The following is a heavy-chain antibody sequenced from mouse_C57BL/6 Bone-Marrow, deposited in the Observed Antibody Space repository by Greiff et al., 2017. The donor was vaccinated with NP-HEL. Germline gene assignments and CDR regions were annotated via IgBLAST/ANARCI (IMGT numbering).Heavy chain of an antibody. Sequence: EVQLQQSGPVLVKPGASVKMSCKASGYTFTDYYMNWVKQSHGKSLEWIGVINPYNGGTSYNQKFKGKATLTVDKSSSTAYMELNSLTSEDSAVYYCARERIRGYFDVWGTGTTVTVSS. V-gene: IGHV1-19*01. CDR3: ARERIRGYFDV. J-gene: IGHJ1*03. CDR1: GYTFTDYY. CDR2: INPYNGGT.